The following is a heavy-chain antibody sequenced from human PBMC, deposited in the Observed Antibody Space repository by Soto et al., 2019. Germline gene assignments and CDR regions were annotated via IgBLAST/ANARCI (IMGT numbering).Heavy chain of an antibody. Sequence: SETLSLTCTVSGGSISSYYWSWMRQPPGKGLEWIGYIYYSGSTNYNPSLKSRVTISVDTSKNQFSLKLSSVTAADTAVYYCARGGDYFDSSGYWFDPWGQGTLDTVSS. V-gene: IGHV4-59*01. CDR2: IYYSGST. CDR1: GGSISSYY. CDR3: ARGGDYFDSSGYWFDP. J-gene: IGHJ5*02. D-gene: IGHD3-22*01.